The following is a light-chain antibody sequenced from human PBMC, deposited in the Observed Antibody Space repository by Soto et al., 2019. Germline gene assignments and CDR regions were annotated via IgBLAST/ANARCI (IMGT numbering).Light chain of an antibody. V-gene: IGLV2-14*01. Sequence: QSVLTQPASVSGSPGQSTSISCTGATSDIGNYNYFSWYQQHPGKAPKLIIYQVSNRPSGVSNRFSGSKSGNTASLTISGLQADDEADYYCSTYTGSNTPYVFGTGTKLTVL. CDR1: TSDIGNYNY. CDR3: STYTGSNTPYV. J-gene: IGLJ1*01. CDR2: QVS.